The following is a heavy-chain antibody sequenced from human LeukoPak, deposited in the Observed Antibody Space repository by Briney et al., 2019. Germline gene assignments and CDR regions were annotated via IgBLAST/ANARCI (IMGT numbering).Heavy chain of an antibody. CDR1: GGSISSSSYY. V-gene: IGHV4-39*01. CDR3: ARLMAPSHAFDI. CDR2: IYYSGST. Sequence: PSETLSLTCTVSGGSISSSSYYWGWIRQPPGKGLEWIGSIYYSGSTYYNPSLKSRVTISVDTSKNQFSLKLSSVTAADTAVHYCARLMAPSHAFDIWGQGTMVTVSS. J-gene: IGHJ3*02. D-gene: IGHD5-24*01.